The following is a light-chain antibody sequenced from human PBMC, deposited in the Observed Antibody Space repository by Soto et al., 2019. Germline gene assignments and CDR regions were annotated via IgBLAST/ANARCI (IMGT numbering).Light chain of an antibody. CDR1: QSFSNNY. V-gene: IGKV3-20*01. CDR3: QQYGSSGT. J-gene: IGKJ1*01. CDR2: RAS. Sequence: EIVLSQSPGTLSLSPGERATLSFRASQSFSNNYLAWYQQKPGQAPRLLIYRASNRATGIPDRFSGSGSGTDFTLTISRLEPEDFAVYYCQQYGSSGTFGQVTKVDVK.